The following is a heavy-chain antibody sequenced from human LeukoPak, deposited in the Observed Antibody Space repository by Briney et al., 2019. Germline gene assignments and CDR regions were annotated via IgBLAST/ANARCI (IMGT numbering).Heavy chain of an antibody. J-gene: IGHJ6*03. D-gene: IGHD3-16*01. CDR1: GGSISSYY. CDR3: ARETSQKGAHYMDV. CDR2: IYYSGST. V-gene: IGHV4-59*01. Sequence: SETLSLTCTVSGGSISSYYWSWIRQPPRKGLEWIGYIYYSGSTNYNPSPKSRVTISVDTSKNQFSLKLSSVTAADTAVYYCARETSQKGAHYMDVWGKGTTVTISS.